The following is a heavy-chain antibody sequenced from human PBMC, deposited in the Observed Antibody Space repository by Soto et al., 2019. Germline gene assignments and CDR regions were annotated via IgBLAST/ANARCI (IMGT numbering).Heavy chain of an antibody. CDR2: IIPIFGTA. J-gene: IGHJ4*02. CDR3: ARAPRNYYDSSGSDEY. Sequence: SVKVSCKASGGTFSSYAISWVRQAPGQGLEWMGGIIPIFGTANYAQKFQGRVTITADESTSTAYMEMSSLRSEDTAVYYCARAPRNYYDSSGSDEYWGQGTLVTVSS. CDR1: GGTFSSYA. V-gene: IGHV1-69*13. D-gene: IGHD3-22*01.